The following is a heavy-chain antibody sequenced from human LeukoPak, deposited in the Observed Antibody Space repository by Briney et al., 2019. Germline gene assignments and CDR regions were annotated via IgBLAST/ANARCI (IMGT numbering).Heavy chain of an antibody. D-gene: IGHD3-22*01. Sequence: GESLRLSCAASGFTFSDYSMNWVRQAPGKGLEWVSSISSSSSYIFYADSVRGRFSISRDNAKNSLYLQMNSLRAEDTAVYYCAKDGYYDSSGYYKYYFDYWGQGTLVTVSS. CDR2: ISSSSSYI. CDR1: GFTFSDYS. J-gene: IGHJ4*02. V-gene: IGHV3-21*01. CDR3: AKDGYYDSSGYYKYYFDY.